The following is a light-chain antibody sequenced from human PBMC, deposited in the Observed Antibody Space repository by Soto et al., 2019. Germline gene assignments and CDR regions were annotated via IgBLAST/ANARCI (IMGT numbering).Light chain of an antibody. CDR1: SRDVGGYNY. Sequence: QSALTQPDSVSGSPGQSITISCTGTSRDVGGYNYVSWYQQHPGKAPKLMIYDVSNRPSGVSNRFSGSKSGNTASLTISGLQAEDEAVYYCSSYTSSSTLVVFGGGTKLTVL. J-gene: IGLJ2*01. CDR2: DVS. V-gene: IGLV2-14*01. CDR3: SSYTSSSTLVV.